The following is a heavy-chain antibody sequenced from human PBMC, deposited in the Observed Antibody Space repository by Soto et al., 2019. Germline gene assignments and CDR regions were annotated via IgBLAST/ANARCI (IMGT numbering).Heavy chain of an antibody. CDR1: GGSISSGGYY. J-gene: IGHJ6*02. V-gene: IGHV4-31*03. CDR3: SRDRVREGFGEPNNYGMDV. Sequence: ASETLSLTCTVSGGSISSGGYYWSWIRQHPGKGLEWIGYIYYNGSTYYNPSLKSRVTISVDTSKNQFSLKLSSVTAADTAVYFCSRDRVREGFGEPNNYGMDVWGQGTTVTVSS. D-gene: IGHD3-10*01. CDR2: IYYNGST.